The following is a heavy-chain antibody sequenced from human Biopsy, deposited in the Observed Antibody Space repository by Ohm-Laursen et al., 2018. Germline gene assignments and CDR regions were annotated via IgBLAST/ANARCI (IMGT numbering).Heavy chain of an antibody. Sequence: GSLRLSCSASGFPVSDYYMSWIRQAPGRGLEWVSDINSSGSTKYHAESVKGRFTISRDNAMNSVYLQMNSLRGEDTAVYYCARAVGIAAAPIDYWGQGTLVTASS. CDR1: GFPVSDYY. CDR3: ARAVGIAAAPIDY. V-gene: IGHV3-11*01. CDR2: INSSGSTK. J-gene: IGHJ4*02. D-gene: IGHD2-15*01.